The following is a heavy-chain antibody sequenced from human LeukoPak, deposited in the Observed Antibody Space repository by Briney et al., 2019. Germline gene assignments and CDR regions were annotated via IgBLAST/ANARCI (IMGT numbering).Heavy chain of an antibody. CDR3: TTREIVVEPAATSLVRGVLWRSDF. V-gene: IGHV1-24*01. D-gene: IGHD2-2*01. Sequence: ASVKVSCTVSGDTLTELSMHWVRQAPGKGLEWMGGFDPKEGERVYAQNFQGRFTMTEDTSSGTAYMELNSLRSEDTAVYYCTTREIVVEPAATSLVRGVLWRSDFWGHGTLVTVSS. J-gene: IGHJ4*01. CDR1: GDTLTELS. CDR2: FDPKEGER.